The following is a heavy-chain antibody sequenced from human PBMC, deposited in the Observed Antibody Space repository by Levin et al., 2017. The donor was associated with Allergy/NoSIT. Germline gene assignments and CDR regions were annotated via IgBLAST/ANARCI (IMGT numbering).Heavy chain of an antibody. D-gene: IGHD6-13*01. CDR1: GSDFSSNW. Sequence: PGGSLRLSCTGSGSDFSSNWIGWVRQMPGRGLELMGIIYPGDSDTKYGPSFEGHVTISADRSSNTANLQWSSLKASDTATYYCARHGGLAAAGTEYFDYWGQGTLVTVSS. V-gene: IGHV5-51*01. J-gene: IGHJ4*02. CDR2: IYPGDSDT. CDR3: ARHGGLAAAGTEYFDY.